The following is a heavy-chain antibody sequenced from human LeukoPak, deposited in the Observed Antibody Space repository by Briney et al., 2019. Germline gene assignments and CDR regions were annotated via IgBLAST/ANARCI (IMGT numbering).Heavy chain of an antibody. CDR3: ARYRGASGYHFDY. CDR2: INHSGST. D-gene: IGHD5-12*01. CDR1: GGSFSGYY. V-gene: IGHV4-34*01. J-gene: IGHJ4*02. Sequence: KPSETLSLTCAVYGGSFSGYYWSWIRQPPGKGLEWIGEINHSGSTNYNPSLKSRVTISVDKSKNQFSLKLSSVTAADTARYYCARYRGASGYHFDYWGQGTLVTVSS.